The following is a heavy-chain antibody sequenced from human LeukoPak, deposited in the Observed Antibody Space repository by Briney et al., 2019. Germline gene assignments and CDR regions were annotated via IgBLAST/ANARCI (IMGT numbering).Heavy chain of an antibody. D-gene: IGHD6-6*01. CDR3: ARHEPGTPPGVSDF. Sequence: GESLKISCKGSGYSFTNYWIGWVRQTPGRGLEWMGLIYPGDSDTRYSPSFQGQVTISADKSISTAYPQWSSLKASDTAMYYCARHEPGTPPGVSDFWGQGTLVTVSS. J-gene: IGHJ4*02. CDR1: GYSFTNYW. CDR2: IYPGDSDT. V-gene: IGHV5-51*01.